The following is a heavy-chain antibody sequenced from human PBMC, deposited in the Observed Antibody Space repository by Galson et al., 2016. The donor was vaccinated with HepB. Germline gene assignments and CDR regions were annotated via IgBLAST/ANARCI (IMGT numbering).Heavy chain of an antibody. V-gene: IGHV3-15*05. Sequence: SLRLSCAASGFAFTHAWMTWVSQAPGKGLEWVGRIQSNIDGGTIDSAAPVKGRFSISSEDAKNTRFMEMSSLKSEDTGVYYCATGLGGSDYDHWGQGTLVIVSS. J-gene: IGHJ4*02. CDR2: IQSNIDGGTI. CDR3: ATGLGGSDYDH. CDR1: GFAFTHAW. D-gene: IGHD1-26*01.